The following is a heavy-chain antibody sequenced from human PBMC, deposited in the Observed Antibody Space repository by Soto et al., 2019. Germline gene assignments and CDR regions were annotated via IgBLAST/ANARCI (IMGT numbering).Heavy chain of an antibody. CDR1: GGYDSSIIYY. V-gene: IGHV4-39*02. J-gene: IGHJ5*02. D-gene: IGHD3-10*01. Sequence: PSQALSLTCAVCGGYDSSIIYYWGWIRQPPGKGLDWIGSIYYSGSTYYNPSLKSRVTISVDTSKNHFSLKLNSVTAADTAMYYCARVREPNWFDPWGQGTLVTVSS. CDR2: IYYSGST. CDR3: ARVREPNWFDP.